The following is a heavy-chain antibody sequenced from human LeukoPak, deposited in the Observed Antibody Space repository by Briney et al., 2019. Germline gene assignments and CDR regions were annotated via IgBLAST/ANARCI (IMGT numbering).Heavy chain of an antibody. Sequence: GGSLRLSCAASGFTFSSYSMNWVRQAPGKGLEWVSSITRSSSYIYYADSVKGRFTISRDNAKNSLYLQMNSLRAEDTAVYYCARVSYDILTGYYFFDYWGQGTLVTVSS. J-gene: IGHJ4*02. CDR1: GFTFSSYS. CDR2: ITRSSSYI. D-gene: IGHD3-9*01. CDR3: ARVSYDILTGYYFFDY. V-gene: IGHV3-21*01.